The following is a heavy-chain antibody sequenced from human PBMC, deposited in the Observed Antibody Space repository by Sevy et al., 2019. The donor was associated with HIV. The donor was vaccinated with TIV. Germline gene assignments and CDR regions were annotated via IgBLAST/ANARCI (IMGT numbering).Heavy chain of an antibody. CDR1: GFTFSTYA. J-gene: IGHJ4*02. Sequence: GGSLRLSCAASGFTFSTYAMTWVRQAPGKGLEWVSVISFSGGSTYYGDSVKGRFTISRDNSKNTLYLQMISLRAEDTAVYYCAKDRVSGTYYTGDFDYWGQGTLVTVSS. CDR3: AKDRVSGTYYTGDFDY. CDR2: ISFSGGST. D-gene: IGHD3-10*01. V-gene: IGHV3-23*01.